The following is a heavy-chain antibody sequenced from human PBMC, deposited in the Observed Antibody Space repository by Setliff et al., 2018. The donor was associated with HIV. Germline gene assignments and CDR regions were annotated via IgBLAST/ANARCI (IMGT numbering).Heavy chain of an antibody. CDR2: ISTYSDET. Sequence: ASVKVSCKPSGYTFTAYGLSWVRQAPGQGLEWMGWISTYSDETSYAQRLQGRVTMTTDTSTSTAYMELRRLTFDDTAVYYYARDVEHMMDVWGQGTTVTVSS. V-gene: IGHV1-18*01. CDR3: ARDVEHMMDV. J-gene: IGHJ6*02. CDR1: GYTFTAYG.